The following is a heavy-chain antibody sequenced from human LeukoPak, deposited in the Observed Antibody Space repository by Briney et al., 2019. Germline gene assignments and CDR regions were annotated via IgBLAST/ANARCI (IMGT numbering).Heavy chain of an antibody. CDR3: ARDLVGGTNWFDP. CDR1: GFTFSSYW. D-gene: IGHD1-26*01. Sequence: GGSLRLSCAASGFTFSSYWMSWVRQAPGKGLEWVASINRDGSEKYYVDSVRGRFTISRDNAKNSLYLQMNSLRAEDTAVYYCARDLVGGTNWFDPWGQGTLVTVSS. CDR2: INRDGSEK. V-gene: IGHV3-7*01. J-gene: IGHJ5*02.